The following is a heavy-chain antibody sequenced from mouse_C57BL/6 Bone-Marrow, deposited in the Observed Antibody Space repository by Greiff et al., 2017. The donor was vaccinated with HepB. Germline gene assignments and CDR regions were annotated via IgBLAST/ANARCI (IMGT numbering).Heavy chain of an antibody. J-gene: IGHJ3*01. CDR1: GYTFTGYW. CDR2: IGPSDSYT. D-gene: IGHD1-1*01. CDR3: ASYYYGSSDGWFAY. Sequence: QVQLQQPGAELVKPGASVKLSCKASGYTFTGYWMQWVRQRPGQGLEWIEEIGPSDSYTNYNQKFKGKATLTVDTSSSTAYMQLSSLTSEDSAVYYCASYYYGSSDGWFAYWGQGTGVTVSA. V-gene: IGHV1-50*01.